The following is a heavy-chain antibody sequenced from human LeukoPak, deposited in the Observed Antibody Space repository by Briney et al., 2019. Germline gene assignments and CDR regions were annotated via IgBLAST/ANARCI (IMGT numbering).Heavy chain of an antibody. CDR1: GFTFSSYS. Sequence: GGSLRLSCAASGFTFSSYSMNWVRQAPGKGLEGVSYISSSSSTIYYADSVKGRFTISRDNAKNSLYLQMNSLRAEDTAVYYCARDQGGYCSSTSCYSDAFDIWGQGTMVTVSS. J-gene: IGHJ3*02. CDR3: ARDQGGYCSSTSCYSDAFDI. CDR2: ISSSSSTI. D-gene: IGHD2-2*02. V-gene: IGHV3-48*01.